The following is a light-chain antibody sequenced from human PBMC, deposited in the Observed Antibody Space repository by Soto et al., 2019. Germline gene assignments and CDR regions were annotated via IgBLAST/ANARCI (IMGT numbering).Light chain of an antibody. Sequence: IQLTQSPSSLSASMGDRVTITCRASQSISSYLNWYQQKPGKAPKLLIYAASSLQSGVPSRFSGSGSGTDFTLTISSLQPEDFATYYCQQSYSTLRAFGGGTKVDIK. CDR2: AAS. J-gene: IGKJ4*01. CDR3: QQSYSTLRA. V-gene: IGKV1-39*01. CDR1: QSISSY.